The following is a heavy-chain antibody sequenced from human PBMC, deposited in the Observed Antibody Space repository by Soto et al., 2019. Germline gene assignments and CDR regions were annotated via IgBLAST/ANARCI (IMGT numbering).Heavy chain of an antibody. D-gene: IGHD3-22*01. CDR2: ISGSGGSK. V-gene: IGHV3-23*01. CDR3: AKRDYDDSSESL. Sequence: GGSLRLSFAASGFTLSSYAMSWVRQAPGKGLEWVSAISGSGGSKYYADSVKGRFTISRDNSKNTLYLQVNSLRAEDTAVYYCAKRDYDDSSESLWGQGTLVTVSS. J-gene: IGHJ4*02. CDR1: GFTLSSYA.